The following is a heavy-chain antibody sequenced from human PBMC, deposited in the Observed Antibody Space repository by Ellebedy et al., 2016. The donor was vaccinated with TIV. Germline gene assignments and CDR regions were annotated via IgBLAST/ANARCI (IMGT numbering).Heavy chain of an antibody. V-gene: IGHV4-4*02. CDR3: ARHGDFCADH. D-gene: IGHD4-17*01. CDR2: IHHSGNT. Sequence: SETLSLXXVVSGGSISSGYWWSWVRQPPGKGLEWLGEIHHSGNTNYNPSLKSRVTISVDKSKNQFSLKLTSVTAADTAIYYCARHGDFCADHWGQGTLATVSS. J-gene: IGHJ4*02. CDR1: GGSISSGYW.